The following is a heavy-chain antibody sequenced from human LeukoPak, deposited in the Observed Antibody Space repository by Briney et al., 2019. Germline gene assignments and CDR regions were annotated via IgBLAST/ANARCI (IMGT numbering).Heavy chain of an antibody. CDR2: IIPIFGTA. CDR3: ARLSSIAAPQDY. V-gene: IGHV1-69*01. Sequence: SVKVSCKASGGTFSSYAISWVRQAPGQGLEWMGGIIPIFGTANYAQKFQGRVTITADESTSTAYMELSSLRSEDTAVYYCARLSSIAAPQDYWGQGTLVTVSS. D-gene: IGHD6-6*01. J-gene: IGHJ4*02. CDR1: GGTFSSYA.